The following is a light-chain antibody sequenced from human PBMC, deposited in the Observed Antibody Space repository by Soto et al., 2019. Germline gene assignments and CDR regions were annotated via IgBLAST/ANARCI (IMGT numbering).Light chain of an antibody. V-gene: IGKV1-5*01. CDR3: QHFAKSST. J-gene: IGKJ1*01. CDR2: DAT. Sequence: IQMTQSPSTLSASVGDRVTITCRASHNIERWMAWYQQKRGRAPSLLIFDATTLHSGVPSRFSGGGSGTEFTFTINVLQPDDFATYYCQHFAKSSTFGQGTTVEIK. CDR1: HNIERW.